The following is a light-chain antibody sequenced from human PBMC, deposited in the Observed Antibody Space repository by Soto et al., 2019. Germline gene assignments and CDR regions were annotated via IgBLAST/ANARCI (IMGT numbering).Light chain of an antibody. Sequence: EIVLTPSPGSLSLSPGQRATLSCRASQSVDTTFFAWYQKKPGQAPRLLIYGASKRATGIPDRFSGSGSGTDFTLIISRLEPEDFAVYYCQQYRSSVPFGQGTKVEIK. J-gene: IGKJ1*01. CDR3: QQYRSSVP. V-gene: IGKV3-20*01. CDR1: QSVDTTF. CDR2: GAS.